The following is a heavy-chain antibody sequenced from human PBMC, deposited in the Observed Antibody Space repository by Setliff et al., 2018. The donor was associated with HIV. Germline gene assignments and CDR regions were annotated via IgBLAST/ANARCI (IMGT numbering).Heavy chain of an antibody. V-gene: IGHV5-51*01. Sequence: GESLKISCKCSGYTFTNYWIGWVRQMPGKGLEWMGIIYPGDSDTRYSPSFQGQVTISADKSISTAYLQWSSLKASDTAMYYCARLSVVTATRIYYFDYWGQGTLVTVSS. CDR2: IYPGDSDT. CDR3: ARLSVVTATRIYYFDY. J-gene: IGHJ4*02. CDR1: GYTFTNYW. D-gene: IGHD2-21*02.